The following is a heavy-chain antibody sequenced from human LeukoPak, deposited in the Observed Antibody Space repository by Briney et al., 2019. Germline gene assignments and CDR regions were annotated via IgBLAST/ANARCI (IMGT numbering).Heavy chain of an antibody. CDR2: IYTSGST. Sequence: SESLSLTCTVSGGSISTDYWTWIRPPAGRGLEWIGLIYTSGSTNYNPSLKSRVTMSLDTSKNQFSLKLTSVTAADTAVYYCASDFGYWGQGTLVTVSS. D-gene: IGHD3-10*01. CDR3: ASDFGY. J-gene: IGHJ4*02. V-gene: IGHV4-4*07. CDR1: GGSISTDY.